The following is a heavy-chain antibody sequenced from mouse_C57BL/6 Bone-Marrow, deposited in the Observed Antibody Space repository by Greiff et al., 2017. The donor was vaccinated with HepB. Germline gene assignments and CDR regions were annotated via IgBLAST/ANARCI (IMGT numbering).Heavy chain of an antibody. J-gene: IGHJ2*01. CDR2: IDPSDSYT. Sequence: QVQLQQPGAELVKPGASVKLSCKASGYTFTSYWMQWVKQRPGQGLEWIGEIDPSDSYTNYNQKFKGKATLTVDTSSSTAYMQLRSLTSEDSAVYYCGGGLTGNYWGQGTTLTVSS. V-gene: IGHV1-50*01. CDR3: GGGLTGNY. CDR1: GYTFTSYW. D-gene: IGHD4-1*01.